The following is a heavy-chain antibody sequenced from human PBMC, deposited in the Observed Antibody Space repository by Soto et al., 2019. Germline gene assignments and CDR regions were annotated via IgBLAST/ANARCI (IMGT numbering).Heavy chain of an antibody. CDR1: GGTFSSYA. J-gene: IGHJ4*02. CDR2: IIPIFGTA. CDR3: ARGGLYDSSGYYLPIDY. V-gene: IGHV1-69*13. Sequence: SVKVSCKASGGTFSSYAISWVRQAPGQGLEWMGGIIPIFGTANYAQKFQGRVTITADESTGTAYMELSSLRSEDTAVYYCARGGLYDSSGYYLPIDYWGQGTLVTVS. D-gene: IGHD3-22*01.